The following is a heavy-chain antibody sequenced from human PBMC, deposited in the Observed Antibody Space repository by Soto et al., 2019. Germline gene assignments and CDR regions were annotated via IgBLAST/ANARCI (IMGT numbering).Heavy chain of an antibody. J-gene: IGHJ4*02. CDR2: IWYDGSNK. D-gene: IGHD3-22*01. CDR3: AKDLITFHFDSSGYYQFDY. Sequence: LRLSCAASGFTFSSYGMHWVRQAPGKGLEWVAVIWYDGSNKYYADSVKGRFTISRDNSKNTLYLQMNSLRAEDTAVYYCAKDLITFHFDSSGYYQFDYWGQGTLVTVSS. CDR1: GFTFSSYG. V-gene: IGHV3-33*06.